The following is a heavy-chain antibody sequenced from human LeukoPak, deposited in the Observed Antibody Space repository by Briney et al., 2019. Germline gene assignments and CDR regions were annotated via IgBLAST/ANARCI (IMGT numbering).Heavy chain of an antibody. D-gene: IGHD3-3*01. Sequence: SDTLSLTGTVSGGSISSYYWSWIRQPPGKGLEWIGYIYYSGSTNYNPSLKSRVTISVDTSKNQFSLKLSSVTAADTAVYYCARGDFWSDFNAFDIWGQGTMVTVSS. CDR2: IYYSGST. V-gene: IGHV4-59*01. CDR3: ARGDFWSDFNAFDI. CDR1: GGSISSYY. J-gene: IGHJ3*02.